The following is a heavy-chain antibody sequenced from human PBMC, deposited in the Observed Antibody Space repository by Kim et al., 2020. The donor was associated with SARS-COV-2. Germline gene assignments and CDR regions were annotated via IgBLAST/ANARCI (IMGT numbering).Heavy chain of an antibody. CDR2: ISSSGSTI. CDR3: ARDLRRGYNSNYYYYYGMDV. CDR1: GFTFSSYE. J-gene: IGHJ6*02. D-gene: IGHD5-12*01. V-gene: IGHV3-48*03. Sequence: GGSLRLSCAASGFTFSSYEMNWVRQAPGKGLEWVSYISSSGSTIYYADSVKGRFTISRDNAKNSLYLQMNSLRAEDTAVYYCARDLRRGYNSNYYYYYGMDVWGQGTTVTVSS.